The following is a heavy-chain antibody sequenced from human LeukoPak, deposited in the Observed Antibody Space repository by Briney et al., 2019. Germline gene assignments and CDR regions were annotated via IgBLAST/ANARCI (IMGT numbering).Heavy chain of an antibody. V-gene: IGHV3-43D*03. CDR3: AKASGIQLWSDFDY. J-gene: IGHJ4*02. CDR2: ISWDGGST. D-gene: IGHD5-18*01. CDR1: GFTFDDYA. Sequence: GGSLRLSCAASGFTFDDYAMHWVRQAPGKGLEWVSLISWDGGSTYYADSVKGRFTISRDNSKNSLYLQMNSLRAEDTALYYCAKASGIQLWSDFDYWGQGTLVTVSS.